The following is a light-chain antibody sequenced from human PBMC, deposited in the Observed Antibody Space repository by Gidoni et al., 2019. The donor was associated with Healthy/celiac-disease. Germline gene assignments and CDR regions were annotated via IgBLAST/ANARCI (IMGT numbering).Light chain of an antibody. V-gene: IGKV1-5*03. CDR3: QQYNSYPVQ. J-gene: IGKJ2*01. Sequence: DIQMTPSPSTLSASVGDRVTITCRASQSISSWLAWYQQKPGKAPKLLIYKASSLESGVPSRFSGSGSGTEFTLTISSLQPDDFATYYCQQYNSYPVQFGQXTKLEIK. CDR2: KAS. CDR1: QSISSW.